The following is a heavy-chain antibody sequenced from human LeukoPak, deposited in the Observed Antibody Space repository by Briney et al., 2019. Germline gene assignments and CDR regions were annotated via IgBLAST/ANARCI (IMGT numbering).Heavy chain of an antibody. CDR2: IRYDGSDT. CDR3: VRSAFLTTEFYFDY. CDR1: GFTFNSYG. D-gene: IGHD4-11*01. J-gene: IGHJ4*02. Sequence: QPGGSLRLSCAASGFTFNSYGIHWVRQAPGKGLEWVAFIRYDGSDTYYSDSVKGRFTISRDNSKNTLYLQMNSLRAEDTAVYYCVRSAFLTTEFYFDYWGQGILVTVSS. V-gene: IGHV3-30*02.